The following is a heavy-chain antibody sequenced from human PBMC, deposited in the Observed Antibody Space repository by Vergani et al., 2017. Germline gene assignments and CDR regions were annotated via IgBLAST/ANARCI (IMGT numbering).Heavy chain of an antibody. D-gene: IGHD2-2*02. Sequence: QVQLQESGPGMVKPSETLSLTCTVSGGSISSYYWSWIRQPAGKGLEWIGRIYTSGSTNYNPSLKRRVTMSVDTSKNQFSLKLSSVTAADTAVYYCARDEGGCSSTSCYISAFDIWGQGTMVTVSS. CDR1: GGSISSYY. CDR2: IYTSGST. J-gene: IGHJ3*02. CDR3: ARDEGGCSSTSCYISAFDI. V-gene: IGHV4-4*07.